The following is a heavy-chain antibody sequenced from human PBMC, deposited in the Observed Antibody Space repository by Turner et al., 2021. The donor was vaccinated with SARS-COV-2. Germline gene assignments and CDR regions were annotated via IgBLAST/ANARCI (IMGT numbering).Heavy chain of an antibody. Sequence: EVQLVESGGGLVQPGGSLRLSCAASGFTVRSNYMNWVRQAPGKGLEWVSVIYSGGSTYYADSVKGRFTISRDNSKNTLYLQMNSLRAEDTALYYCARDLGGTSSLGGYFDYWGQGTLVTVSS. J-gene: IGHJ4*02. CDR1: GFTVRSNY. D-gene: IGHD2-2*01. CDR2: IYSGGST. CDR3: ARDLGGTSSLGGYFDY. V-gene: IGHV3-66*02.